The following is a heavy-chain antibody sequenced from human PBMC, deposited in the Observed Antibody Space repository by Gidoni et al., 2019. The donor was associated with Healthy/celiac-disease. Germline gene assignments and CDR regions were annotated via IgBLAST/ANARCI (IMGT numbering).Heavy chain of an antibody. V-gene: IGHV3-30*18. J-gene: IGHJ4*02. CDR1: GFTFSIYG. Sequence: QVQLVESGGGVVQPGRSLRLSCAASGFTFSIYGMHWVRQAPGKGLEWVAVISYDGSNKYYADSVKGRFTISRDNSKNTLYLQMNSLRAEDTAVYYCAKDFWGEDGDYDYFDYWGQGTLVTISS. D-gene: IGHD4-17*01. CDR2: ISYDGSNK. CDR3: AKDFWGEDGDYDYFDY.